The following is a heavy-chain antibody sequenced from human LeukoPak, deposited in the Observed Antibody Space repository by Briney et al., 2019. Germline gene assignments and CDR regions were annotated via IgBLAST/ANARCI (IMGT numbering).Heavy chain of an antibody. D-gene: IGHD3-3*01. V-gene: IGHV3-7*04. J-gene: IGHJ4*02. CDR1: GFTFSKSW. CDR3: AKDDEGYY. CDR2: IKGDGSAK. Sequence: GGSLRLSCAATGFTFSKSWMSWLRQTPEKGLEWVANIKGDGSAKYDVDAVKSRFTISGDNAKKSLYLLMNRLRAEDTAAYYCAKDDEGYYWGQGFLVTDSS.